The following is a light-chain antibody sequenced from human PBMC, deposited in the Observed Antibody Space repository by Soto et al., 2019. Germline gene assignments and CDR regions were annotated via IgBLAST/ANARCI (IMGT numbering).Light chain of an antibody. J-gene: IGLJ7*01. CDR2: IDD. CDR1: TSNIAGNT. V-gene: IGLV1-44*01. CDR3: ATWDDSLNAAV. Sequence: QSALTQPPSLSGTPGQRVTISCSGSTSNIAGNTVHWYQHLPETAPKLLIYIDDQRPSGVPDRFSGSKSGTSASLAISGLHSEDEADYYWATWDDSLNAAVFGGGTQLTVL.